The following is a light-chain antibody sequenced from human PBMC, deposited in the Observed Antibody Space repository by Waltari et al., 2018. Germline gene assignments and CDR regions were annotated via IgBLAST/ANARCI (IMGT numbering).Light chain of an antibody. Sequence: EIVMTQSPATLSGSPGERATLSCRARESVSSNVAWYQQKPGQAPRLLIYGASTRATGVPAKFRGSGSGTDFTLTISSLQSEDFAVYYCQQYYHWVAFGGGTWVQIK. CDR3: QQYYHWVA. V-gene: IGKV3-15*01. J-gene: IGKJ4*01. CDR2: GAS. CDR1: ESVSSN.